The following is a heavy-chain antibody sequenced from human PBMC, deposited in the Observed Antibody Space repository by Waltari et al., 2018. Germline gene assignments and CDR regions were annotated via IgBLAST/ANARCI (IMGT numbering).Heavy chain of an antibody. D-gene: IGHD1-26*01. V-gene: IGHV3-30-3*01. J-gene: IGHJ4*02. CDR2: ISYDGSNK. CDR1: GFTFSSYA. Sequence: QVQLVESGGGVVQPGRSLRLSCAASGFTFSSYAMHWVRQAPGKGLEWVAVISYDGSNKYYADSVKGRFTISRDNSKNTLYLQMNSLRAEDTAVYYCARDGYGVGATAFDYWGQGTLVTVSS. CDR3: ARDGYGVGATAFDY.